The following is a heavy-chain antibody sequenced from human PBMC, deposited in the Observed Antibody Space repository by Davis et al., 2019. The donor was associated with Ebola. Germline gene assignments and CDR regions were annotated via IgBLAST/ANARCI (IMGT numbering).Heavy chain of an antibody. CDR2: IIPSDGYT. D-gene: IGHD1-26*01. V-gene: IGHV1-46*01. CDR1: GYSFSNYY. CDR3: ARGFWVGATPPPDY. J-gene: IGHJ4*02. Sequence: ASVKVSCNASGYSFSNYYIHWVRHAPPQGLEWMGTIIPSDGYTVYAQNFQGRVTMTRDTSTRTVYLRLNSMGYEDTAVYSCARGFWVGATPPPDYWGQGSPVTVSS.